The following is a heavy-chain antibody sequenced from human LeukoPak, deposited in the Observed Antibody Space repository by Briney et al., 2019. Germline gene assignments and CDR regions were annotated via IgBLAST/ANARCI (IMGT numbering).Heavy chain of an antibody. D-gene: IGHD7-27*01. CDR3: ARDMETGEPLYQLDY. Sequence: GRSLRLSCAASGFTFKNYGMHWVRQAPGKGLEWVGVITYDGSNKYYGDSVKGRFTISRDNSKNTLYLQMNSLRAEDTAIYYCARDMETGEPLYQLDYWGQGTLVTVSS. J-gene: IGHJ4*02. CDR2: ITYDGSNK. CDR1: GFTFKNYG. V-gene: IGHV3-30*03.